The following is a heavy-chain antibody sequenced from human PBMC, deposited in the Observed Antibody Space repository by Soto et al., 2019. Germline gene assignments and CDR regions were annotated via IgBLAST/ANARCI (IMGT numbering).Heavy chain of an antibody. V-gene: IGHV3-21*01. CDR3: VRVGVVVLEPEF. CDR1: EFTFSRYN. J-gene: IGHJ4*01. Sequence: PGGSLRLSCVASEFTFSRYNMNWVRQAPGKGLEYVSYISSSSSVRDYADSVKGRFTVSRDDARRSLFLQMNGLRAEDTAVYYCVRVGVVVLEPEFRGQGTMDTGSA. D-gene: IGHD2-21*01. CDR2: ISSSSSVR.